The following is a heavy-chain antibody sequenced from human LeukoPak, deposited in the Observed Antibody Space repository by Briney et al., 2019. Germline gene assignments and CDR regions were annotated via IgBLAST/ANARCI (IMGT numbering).Heavy chain of an antibody. D-gene: IGHD1-26*01. CDR2: ISSSGKA. V-gene: IGHV4-39*01. J-gene: IGHJ4*02. CDR1: GGSITTTDFD. CDR3: ARFKGGTGFDY. Sequence: SETLSLTCAASGGSITTTDFDWAWIRQPPGQGFEWIATISSSGKAYYYPSLMSRVTISVDTSKNQFSLDVTSVTAADTGLFYCARFKGGTGFDYWGRGILVIVS.